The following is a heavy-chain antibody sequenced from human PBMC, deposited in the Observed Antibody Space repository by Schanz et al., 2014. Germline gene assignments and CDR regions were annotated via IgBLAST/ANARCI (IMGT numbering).Heavy chain of an antibody. Sequence: VQLVESGGGLVQPGGSLRLSCAASGFTFSTYAMTWVRQAPGKGLEWVAFISYDGNNQYYADSVKGRFTISRDNSKNTLYLQMNSLRAEDTAVYYCARPIYDLWSGSFDYWGQGTLVTVSS. J-gene: IGHJ4*02. CDR2: ISYDGNNQ. V-gene: IGHV3-30*04. CDR3: ARPIYDLWSGSFDY. CDR1: GFTFSTYA. D-gene: IGHD3-3*01.